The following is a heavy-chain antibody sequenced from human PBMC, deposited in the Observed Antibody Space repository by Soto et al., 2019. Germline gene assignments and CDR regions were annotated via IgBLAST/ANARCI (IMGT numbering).Heavy chain of an antibody. V-gene: IGHV1-69*13. CDR3: ARDVGTNGYSGYDSFYYYYGMDV. Sequence: SVKVSCKASGGTFSSYAISWVRQAPGQGLEWMGGIIPIFGTANYAQKFQGRVTITADESTSTAYMELSSLRSEDTAVYYCARDVGTNGYSGYDSFYYYYGMDVWGQGTTVTVSS. D-gene: IGHD5-12*01. CDR2: IIPIFGTA. J-gene: IGHJ6*02. CDR1: GGTFSSYA.